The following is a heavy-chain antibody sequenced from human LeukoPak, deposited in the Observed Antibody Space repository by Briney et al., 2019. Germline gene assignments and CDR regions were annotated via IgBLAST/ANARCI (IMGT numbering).Heavy chain of an antibody. J-gene: IGHJ4*02. D-gene: IGHD1-1*01. CDR2: IYYSGST. CDR1: GGSISSYY. Sequence: SETLSLTCTVSGGSISSYYWSWIRQPPGKGLEWIGYIYYSGSTNYNPSLKSRVTISVGTSKNQFSLKLSSVTAADTAVYYCARVPAGYADYWGQGTLVTVSS. V-gene: IGHV4-59*01. CDR3: ARVPAGYADY.